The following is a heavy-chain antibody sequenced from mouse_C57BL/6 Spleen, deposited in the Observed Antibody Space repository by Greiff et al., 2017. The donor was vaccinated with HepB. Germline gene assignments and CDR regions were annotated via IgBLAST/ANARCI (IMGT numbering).Heavy chain of an antibody. CDR1: GYTFTSYW. J-gene: IGHJ2*01. CDR3: ASNYGDY. Sequence: QVQLKQPGAELVKPGASVKLSCKASGYTFTSYWMQWVKQRPGQGLEWIGEIDPSDSYTNYNQKFKGKATLPVDTSSSTAYMQLSSLTSEDSAVYYCASNYGDYWGQGTTLTVSS. V-gene: IGHV1-50*01. CDR2: IDPSDSYT.